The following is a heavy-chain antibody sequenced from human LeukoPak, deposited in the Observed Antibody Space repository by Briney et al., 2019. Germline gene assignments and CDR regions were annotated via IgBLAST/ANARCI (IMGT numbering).Heavy chain of an antibody. CDR2: IRYDGINK. CDR3: AELGITMIGGV. CDR1: EFTFRTYG. V-gene: IGHV3-30*02. D-gene: IGHD3-10*02. Sequence: GGSLRLSCAASEFTFRTYGMHWVRQAPGKGLEWVAFIRYDGINKYYADSVKGRFTISRDNAKNSLYLQMNSLRAEDTAVYYCAELGITMIGGVWGKGTTVTISS. J-gene: IGHJ6*04.